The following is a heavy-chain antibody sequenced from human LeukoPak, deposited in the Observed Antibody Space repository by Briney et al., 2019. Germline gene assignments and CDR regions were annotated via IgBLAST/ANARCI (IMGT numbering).Heavy chain of an antibody. D-gene: IGHD5-12*01. Sequence: ASVKVSCKASGYTFTGYYMHWVRQAPGQGLEWMGWINPNSGGTNYAQKFQGWVTMTRDTSISTAYMELSRLRSDDTAVYYCARGDRYSGYGRGYYYYGMDVWGQGTAVTVSS. J-gene: IGHJ6*02. CDR3: ARGDRYSGYGRGYYYYGMDV. V-gene: IGHV1-2*04. CDR2: INPNSGGT. CDR1: GYTFTGYY.